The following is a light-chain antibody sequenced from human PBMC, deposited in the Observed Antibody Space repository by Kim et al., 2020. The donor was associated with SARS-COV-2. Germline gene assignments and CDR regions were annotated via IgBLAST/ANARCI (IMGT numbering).Light chain of an antibody. Sequence: LGQTVRLTCQGDSLRNYYATWSQQRPGQAPVLVLYGKYNRPSGIPDRFSGSASGNTASLTITGAQAEDEADYYCNSRDSSGDHVVFGGGTKLTVL. CDR3: NSRDSSGDHVV. V-gene: IGLV3-19*01. J-gene: IGLJ3*02. CDR2: GKY. CDR1: SLRNYY.